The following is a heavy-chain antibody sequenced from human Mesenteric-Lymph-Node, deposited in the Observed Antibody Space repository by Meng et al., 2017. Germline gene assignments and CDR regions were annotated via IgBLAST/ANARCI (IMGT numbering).Heavy chain of an antibody. CDR2: INPNTGDT. CDR3: VRDFPDYGDSHEY. D-gene: IGHD4-17*01. Sequence: QVRLVQSEAEVKKPGASVKVSCKASGYNFIGYYIHWVRQAPGQGLEWMGRINPNTGDTNYAQKFQGRVTMTRDTSITTGYLELSRLRSDDTAIYFCVRDFPDYGDSHEYWGQGSLVTVSS. V-gene: IGHV1-2*06. J-gene: IGHJ4*02. CDR1: GYNFIGYY.